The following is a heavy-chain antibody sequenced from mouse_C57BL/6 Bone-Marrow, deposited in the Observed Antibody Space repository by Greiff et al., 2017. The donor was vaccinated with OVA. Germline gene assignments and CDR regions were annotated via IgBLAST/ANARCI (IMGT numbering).Heavy chain of an antibody. Sequence: EVKLMESGPVLVKPGASVKMSCKASGYTFTDYYMNWVKQSHGKSLEWIGVINPYNGGTSYNQKFKGKATLTVDKSSSTAYMELNSLTSEDSAVYYCATRGLSKAMDYWGQGTSVTVSS. J-gene: IGHJ4*01. V-gene: IGHV1-19*01. CDR3: ATRGLSKAMDY. CDR2: INPYNGGT. CDR1: GYTFTDYY. D-gene: IGHD5-5*01.